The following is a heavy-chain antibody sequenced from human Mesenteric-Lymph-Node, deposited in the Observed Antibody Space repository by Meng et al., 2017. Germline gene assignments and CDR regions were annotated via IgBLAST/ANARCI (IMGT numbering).Heavy chain of an antibody. CDR3: AREADYDILTGYYNGVFDY. J-gene: IGHJ4*02. CDR2: IYYSGST. D-gene: IGHD3-9*01. V-gene: IGHV4-39*07. CDR1: GGSISSSSYY. Sequence: SETLSLTCTVSGGSISSSSYYWGWIRQPPGKGLEWIGSIYYSGSTYYNPSLKSRVTISVDTSKNQFSLKLSSVTAADTAVYYCAREADYDILTGYYNGVFDYWGQGTLVTVSS.